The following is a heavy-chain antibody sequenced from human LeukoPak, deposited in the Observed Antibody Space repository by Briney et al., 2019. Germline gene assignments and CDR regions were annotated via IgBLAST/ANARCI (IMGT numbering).Heavy chain of an antibody. CDR1: GGSISSYY. Sequence: PSETLSLTCTVSGGSISSYYWSWIRQPPGKGLEWIGYIYYSGSTYYNPSLKSRVTISVDTSKNQFSLKLSSVTAADTAVYYCARAVVGPPRYFDYWGQGTLVTVSS. D-gene: IGHD2-2*01. J-gene: IGHJ4*02. V-gene: IGHV4-59*12. CDR3: ARAVVGPPRYFDY. CDR2: IYYSGST.